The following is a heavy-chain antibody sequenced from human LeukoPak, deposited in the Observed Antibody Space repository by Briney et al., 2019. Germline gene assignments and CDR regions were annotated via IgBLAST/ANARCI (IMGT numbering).Heavy chain of an antibody. CDR2: LKQDGSEK. CDR3: ASGPGEDAFDI. D-gene: IGHD3-16*01. J-gene: IGHJ3*02. CDR1: GFTFSSYW. Sequence: GGSLRLSCAASGFTFSSYWMSWVRQAPGKGLEWVANLKQDGSEKYYVDSVKGRFTISRDNAKNSLYLQMNSLRAEDTAVYYCASGPGEDAFDIWGQGTMVTVSS. V-gene: IGHV3-7*01.